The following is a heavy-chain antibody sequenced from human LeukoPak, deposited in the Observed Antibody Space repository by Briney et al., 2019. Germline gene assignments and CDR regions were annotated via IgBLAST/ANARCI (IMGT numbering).Heavy chain of an antibody. CDR3: VGFYETY. V-gene: IGHV3-74*01. J-gene: IGHJ4*02. Sequence: QPGGSLRLSCAASGNYWMHWVRQVPGKGLVWVSHINSDGSWTSYADSVKGRFTISKDNAKNTVYLQMNSLRAEDTAVYYCVGFYETYWGRGTLVTVSS. CDR2: INSDGSWT. D-gene: IGHD2/OR15-2a*01. CDR1: GNYW.